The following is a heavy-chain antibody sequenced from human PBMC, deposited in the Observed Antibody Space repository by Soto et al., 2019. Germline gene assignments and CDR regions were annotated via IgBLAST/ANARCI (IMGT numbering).Heavy chain of an antibody. V-gene: IGHV4-31*03. Sequence: QVQLQESGPGLVKPSQTLSLTCTVSGGSISSGGYYWSWIRQHPGKGLEWIGYIYYSGSTYYNPSLKSRVTISVDTSKHQYSLKLSSVTAADTAVYSCARDRSSSSSVLDYWGQGTLVTVSS. D-gene: IGHD6-6*01. CDR3: ARDRSSSSSVLDY. CDR1: GGSISSGGYY. J-gene: IGHJ4*02. CDR2: IYYSGST.